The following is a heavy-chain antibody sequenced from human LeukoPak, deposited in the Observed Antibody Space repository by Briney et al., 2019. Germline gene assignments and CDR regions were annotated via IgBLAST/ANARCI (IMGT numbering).Heavy chain of an antibody. CDR1: GYSISTGYY. Sequence: SETLSLTCTVSGYSISTGYYWDWIRQPPGKGLEWIGTFYHGGSTYYNPSLKSRVTISVDTSKNQFSLKLSSVTATDTAVYYCARARRFGYYMDVWGKGTTVTVSS. V-gene: IGHV4-38-2*02. CDR3: ARARRFGYYMDV. D-gene: IGHD3-10*01. CDR2: FYHGGST. J-gene: IGHJ6*03.